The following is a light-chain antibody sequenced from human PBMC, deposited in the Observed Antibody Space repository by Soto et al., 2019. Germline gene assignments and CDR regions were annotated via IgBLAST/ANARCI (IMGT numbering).Light chain of an antibody. J-gene: IGLJ7*01. CDR3: SSYAGKGI. V-gene: IGLV2-8*01. CDR2: EVN. CDR1: SSDVGGYNY. Sequence: QSALTQPPSASGSPGQSVTISCTGTSSDVGGYNYVSWYQHHPGKAPKLIIYEVNKRPSGVPDRFSGSQSGNTASLTVSGLQAEDVADYYCSSYAGKGIFGGGTLLTVL.